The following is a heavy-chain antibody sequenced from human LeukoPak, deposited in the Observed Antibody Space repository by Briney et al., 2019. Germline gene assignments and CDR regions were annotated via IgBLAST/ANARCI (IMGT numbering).Heavy chain of an antibody. CDR1: GLTFSSSW. CDR2: INPEGSEK. J-gene: IGHJ4*02. CDR3: ARVSAYYDFWSAYLDY. V-gene: IGHV3-7*01. Sequence: GGSLRLSCAVSGLTFSSSWMDWVRQAPGKGLEWVASINPEGSEKYSADSVKGRFTISRDNAKNSLYLQMDSLRVEDTAVYYCARVSAYYDFWSAYLDYWGQGTLVTVSS. D-gene: IGHD3-3*01.